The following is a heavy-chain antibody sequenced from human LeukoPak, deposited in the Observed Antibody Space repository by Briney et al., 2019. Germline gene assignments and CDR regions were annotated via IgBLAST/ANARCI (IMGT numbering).Heavy chain of an antibody. Sequence: SETLSLTWAVYGGSFSGYYRSWIRQPPGEGLEWIGEINHSGSTNYNPSLKSRVTISVDTSKNQFSLKLSSVTAADTAVYYCARDPGYYGSGSYYTKSLAFDIWGQGTMVTVSS. CDR3: ARDPGYYGSGSYYTKSLAFDI. J-gene: IGHJ3*02. D-gene: IGHD3-10*01. CDR2: INHSGST. CDR1: GGSFSGYY. V-gene: IGHV4-34*01.